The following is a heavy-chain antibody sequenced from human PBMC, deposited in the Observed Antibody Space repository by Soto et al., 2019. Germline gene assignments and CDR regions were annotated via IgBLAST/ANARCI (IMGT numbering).Heavy chain of an antibody. CDR1: GYTFTSYG. V-gene: IGHV1-18*01. Sequence: QVQLVQSGAEVKKPGASVKVSCKASGYTFTSYGITWVRQAPGQGLEWMGWISAYNGNTNYAQKLQGRVTMTTDTPTSTAYMEQRSLRSDDTAVYYCARARDIVVVVAEDHWFDPWCQGTLVTVSS. D-gene: IGHD2-15*01. CDR2: ISAYNGNT. J-gene: IGHJ5*02. CDR3: ARARDIVVVVAEDHWFDP.